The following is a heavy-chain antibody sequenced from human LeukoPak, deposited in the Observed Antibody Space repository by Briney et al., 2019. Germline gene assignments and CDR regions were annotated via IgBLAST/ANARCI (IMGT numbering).Heavy chain of an antibody. V-gene: IGHV1-8*01. CDR2: INSNNGDT. D-gene: IGHD5-18*01. Sequence: VASVKVSCKTSGYTFTSYDINWVRQASGQGLEWMGRINSNNGDTNYAQKFQGRVTMTRNTSISTAYMELSSLRPEDTAVYYCARVAGYSYGYCLDYWGQGTLVTVSS. J-gene: IGHJ4*02. CDR1: GYTFTSYD. CDR3: ARVAGYSYGYCLDY.